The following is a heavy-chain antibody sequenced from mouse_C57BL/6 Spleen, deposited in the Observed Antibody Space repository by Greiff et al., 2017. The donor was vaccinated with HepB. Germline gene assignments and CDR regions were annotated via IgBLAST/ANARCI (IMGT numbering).Heavy chain of an antibody. CDR3: TTGYDGSSYPFAY. CDR1: GFNINDDY. CDR2: IDPENGDT. D-gene: IGHD1-1*01. Sequence: EVMLVESGAELVRPGASVKLSCTASGFNINDDYMHWVKQRPEQGLEWIGWIDPENGDTEYASKFQGKATITADTSSNTAYLQLSSLTSEDTAVYYWTTGYDGSSYPFAYWGQGTLVTVSA. J-gene: IGHJ3*01. V-gene: IGHV14-4*01.